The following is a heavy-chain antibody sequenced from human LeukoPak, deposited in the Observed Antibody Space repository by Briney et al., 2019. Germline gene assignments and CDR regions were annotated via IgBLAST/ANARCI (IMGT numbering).Heavy chain of an antibody. CDR3: AKPGLGRDRWVHWY. J-gene: IGHJ4*02. CDR1: GFTFSSYG. Sequence: PGGSLRLSCAASGFTFSSYGMSWVRQAPGKGLEWVSAISGSGGSTYYADSVKGRFTISRDNSKNTLYPQMNSLRAEDTAVYYCAKPGLGRDRWVHWYWGQGTLVTVSS. CDR2: ISGSGGST. V-gene: IGHV3-23*01. D-gene: IGHD3/OR15-3a*01.